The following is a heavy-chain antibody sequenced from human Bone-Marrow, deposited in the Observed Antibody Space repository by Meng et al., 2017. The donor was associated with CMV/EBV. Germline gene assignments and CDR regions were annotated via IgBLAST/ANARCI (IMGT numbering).Heavy chain of an antibody. V-gene: IGHV2-5*01. Sequence: SGPTLVKPTQTLTLTCTFSGFSLSTSGVGVGWIRQPPGKALEWLALIYWNDDKRYSPSLKSRLTITKDTSKNQVVLTMTNMDPVDTATYYCAHRREYCSSTSCYPTCFDYWGQGTLVTLSS. J-gene: IGHJ4*02. D-gene: IGHD2-2*01. CDR3: AHRREYCSSTSCYPTCFDY. CDR2: IYWNDDK. CDR1: GFSLSTSGVG.